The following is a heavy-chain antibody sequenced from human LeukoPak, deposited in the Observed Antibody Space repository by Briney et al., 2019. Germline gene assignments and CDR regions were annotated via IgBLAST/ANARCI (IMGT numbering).Heavy chain of an antibody. CDR2: INWDATRA. Sequence: GGSLRLSCAASGFTFGDYAMQWVRQAPGKGLEWVSLINWDATRAYYADSVKGRFTISRDNSKNSLSLQMNSLRPEDTALHYCAKERRGYYMDVWGKGTTVTVSS. CDR3: AKERRGYYMDV. V-gene: IGHV3-43D*04. CDR1: GFTFGDYA. J-gene: IGHJ6*03. D-gene: IGHD3-10*01.